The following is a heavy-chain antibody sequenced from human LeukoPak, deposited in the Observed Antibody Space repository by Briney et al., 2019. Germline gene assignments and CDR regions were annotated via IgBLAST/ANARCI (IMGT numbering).Heavy chain of an antibody. V-gene: IGHV4-4*07. J-gene: IGHJ4*02. Sequence: SETLSLTCTVSGGSISSYYWSWIRQPAGKGLEWIGRIYTSGSTNYNPSLKSRVTISVDTSKNQFSLKLSSVTAADTAVYYCARTNLYDFWSGSFDYWGQGTLVTVSS. D-gene: IGHD3-3*01. CDR3: ARTNLYDFWSGSFDY. CDR2: IYTSGST. CDR1: GGSISSYY.